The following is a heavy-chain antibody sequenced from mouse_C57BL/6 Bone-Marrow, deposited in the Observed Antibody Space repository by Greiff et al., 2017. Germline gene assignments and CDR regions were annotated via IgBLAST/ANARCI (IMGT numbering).Heavy chain of an antibody. CDR3: ARYGWAYYAMDY. V-gene: IGHV1-54*01. CDR1: GYAFTNYL. D-gene: IGHD1-2*01. Sequence: VKLMESGAELVRPGTSVKVSCKASGYAFTNYLIEWVKQRPGQGLEWIGVINPGSGGTNYNEKFKGKATLTADKSSSTAYMQLSSLTSEDSAVYFCARYGWAYYAMDYWGQGTSVTVSS. J-gene: IGHJ4*01. CDR2: INPGSGGT.